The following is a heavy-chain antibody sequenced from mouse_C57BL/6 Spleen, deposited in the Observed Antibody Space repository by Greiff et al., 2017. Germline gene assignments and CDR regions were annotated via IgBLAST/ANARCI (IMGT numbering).Heavy chain of an antibody. Sequence: EVKLMESGPELVKPGASVKIPCKASGYTFTDYNMDWVKQSHGKSLAWIGYINPNNGGTIYNQKFKGKATLTVDKSSSTAYMELRSLTSEDAAVYYCTRRKDSGGSRVRRAWFAYWGQGTLVTVSA. D-gene: IGHD1-1*01. CDR3: TRRKDSGGSRVRRAWFAY. J-gene: IGHJ3*01. CDR1: GYTFTDYN. CDR2: INPNNGGT. V-gene: IGHV1-18*01.